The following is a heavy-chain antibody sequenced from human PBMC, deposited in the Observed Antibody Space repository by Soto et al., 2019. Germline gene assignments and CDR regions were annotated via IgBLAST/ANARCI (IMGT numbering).Heavy chain of an antibody. V-gene: IGHV3-33*01. CDR1: GFTFSSYG. Sequence: QVQLVESGGGVVQPGRSLRLSCAASGFTFSSYGMHWVRQAPGKGLEWVAVIWYDGSNKYYADSVKGRFTISRDNSKNTLYLQRNSLRAEDTAVYYCARGEPDSSGWYGSNYYYYGMDVWGQGTTVTVSS. J-gene: IGHJ6*02. CDR2: IWYDGSNK. CDR3: ARGEPDSSGWYGSNYYYYGMDV. D-gene: IGHD6-19*01.